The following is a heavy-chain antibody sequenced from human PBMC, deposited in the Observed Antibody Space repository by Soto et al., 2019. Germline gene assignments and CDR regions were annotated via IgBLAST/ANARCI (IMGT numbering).Heavy chain of an antibody. J-gene: IGHJ2*01. CDR2: IYYSGGT. CDR3: ARGARITERYFDL. CDR1: GGSISSGGYH. Sequence: PSETLSLTCTVSGGSISSGGYHWSWIRQHPGRGLEWIGYIYYSGGTYYNPSLESRLAISVDRSKIQFSLKLRSVTAADTAVYYCARGARITERYFDLWGRGTLVTVSS. D-gene: IGHD3-10*01. V-gene: IGHV4-30-4*08.